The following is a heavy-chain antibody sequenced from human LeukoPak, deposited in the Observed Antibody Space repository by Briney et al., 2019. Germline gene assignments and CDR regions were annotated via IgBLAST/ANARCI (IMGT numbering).Heavy chain of an antibody. D-gene: IGHD3-22*01. J-gene: IGHJ1*01. V-gene: IGHV4-59*08. Sequence: PSETLSLTCTVSGGSISSYYWSWIRQPPGKGLEWIGYIYYSGSTNYNPSLKSRVTISVDTSKNQFSLKLSSVTAADTAVYYCATGDSSGYYFAEYFQRWGQDTLLTVSS. CDR3: ATGDSSGYYFAEYFQR. CDR1: GGSISSYY. CDR2: IYYSGST.